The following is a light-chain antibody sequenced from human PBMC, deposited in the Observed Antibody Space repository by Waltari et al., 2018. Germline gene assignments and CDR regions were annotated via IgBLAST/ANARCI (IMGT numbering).Light chain of an antibody. J-gene: IGLJ6*01. V-gene: IGLV1-36*01. Sequence: QSVLTQPPSVSAAPRQRVPISCSGSSSTIENHVVNWYQQPPGKAPKLLIYYDDLLPSGVSDRFSGSKSGTSASLAISGLQSEDEADYYCAAWDDSLNGNVFGSGTKVTVL. CDR3: AAWDDSLNGNV. CDR1: SSTIENHV. CDR2: YDD.